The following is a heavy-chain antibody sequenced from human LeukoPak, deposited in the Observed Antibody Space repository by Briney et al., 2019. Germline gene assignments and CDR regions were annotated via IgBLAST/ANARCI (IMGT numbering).Heavy chain of an antibody. CDR2: IRRKAHGGTT. CDR1: GFTFGDYA. CDR3: TRVTYYYDNSGYFHFDS. D-gene: IGHD3-22*01. Sequence: GGSLRLSCTTSGFTFGDYAMSWVRQAPGKELEWVSFIRRKAHGGTTEYAASVKGRFSSSRDDSKSIAYLQMNSLKTEDTAVYFCTRVTYYYDNSGYFHFDSWGQGSLVTVSS. V-gene: IGHV3-49*04. J-gene: IGHJ4*02.